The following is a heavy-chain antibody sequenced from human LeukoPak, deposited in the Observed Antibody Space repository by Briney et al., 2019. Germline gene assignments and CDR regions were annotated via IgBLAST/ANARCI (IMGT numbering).Heavy chain of an antibody. CDR3: ARASNYYGSGSYYFSY. Sequence: ASVKVSCKASGYTFTSYYMHWVRQAPGQGLEWMGIINPNSGSTSYAQKFQGRVTMTRDTSTSTVYMELSSLRSEDTAVYYCARASNYYGSGSYYFSYRGQGTLVTVSS. V-gene: IGHV1-46*01. CDR1: GYTFTSYY. D-gene: IGHD3-10*01. J-gene: IGHJ4*02. CDR2: INPNSGST.